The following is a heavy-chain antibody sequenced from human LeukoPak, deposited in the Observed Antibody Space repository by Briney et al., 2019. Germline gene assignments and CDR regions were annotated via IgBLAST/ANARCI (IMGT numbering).Heavy chain of an antibody. CDR1: GGSISSYY. CDR3: ARDTYSSSWSRYNRFDP. CDR2: IYYSGST. J-gene: IGHJ5*02. D-gene: IGHD6-13*01. Sequence: SETLSLTCTVSGGSISSYYWSWIRQPPGKGLEWIGYIYYSGSTNYNPSLKSRVTISVDTSKNQFSLKLSSVTAADTAVYYCARDTYSSSWSRYNRFDPWGQGTLVTVSS. V-gene: IGHV4-59*01.